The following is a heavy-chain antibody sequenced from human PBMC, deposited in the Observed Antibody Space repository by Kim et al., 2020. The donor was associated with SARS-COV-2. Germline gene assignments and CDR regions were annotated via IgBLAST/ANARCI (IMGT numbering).Heavy chain of an antibody. D-gene: IGHD3-22*01. V-gene: IGHV4-39*07. CDR1: GGSISSSSYY. Sequence: SETLSLTCTVSGGSISSSSYYWGWIRQPPGKGLEWIGSIYYSGSTYYNPSLKSRVTISVDTSKNQFSLKLSSVTAADTAVYYCARATAGNYYDSSGYNNWFDPWGQGTLVTVSS. J-gene: IGHJ5*02. CDR2: IYYSGST. CDR3: ARATAGNYYDSSGYNNWFDP.